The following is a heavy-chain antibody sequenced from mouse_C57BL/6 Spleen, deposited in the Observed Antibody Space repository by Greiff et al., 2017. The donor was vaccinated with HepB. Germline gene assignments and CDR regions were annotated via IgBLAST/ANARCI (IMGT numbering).Heavy chain of an antibody. CDR1: GYTFTDYE. J-gene: IGHJ2*01. CDR3: TTVVPLFDY. V-gene: IGHV1-15*01. CDR2: IDPETGGT. Sequence: QVQLKESGAELVRPGASVTLSCKASGYTFTDYEMHWVKQTPVHGLEWIGAIDPETGGTAYNQKFKGKAILTADKSSSTAYMELRSLTSEDSAVYYCTTVVPLFDYWGQGTTLTVSS. D-gene: IGHD1-1*01.